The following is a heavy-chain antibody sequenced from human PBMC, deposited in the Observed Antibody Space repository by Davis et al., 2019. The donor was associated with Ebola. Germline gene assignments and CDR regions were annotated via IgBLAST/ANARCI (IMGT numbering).Heavy chain of an antibody. CDR3: ARDGPGLEPYWYFDY. CDR1: GGTFSSYA. D-gene: IGHD2-8*02. V-gene: IGHV1-69*10. Sequence: SVKVSCKASGGTFSSYAISWVRQAPGHGLEWMGGIIPILGIANYAQKFQGRVTITADESTSTAYMELRSLRSDDTAVYYCARDGPGLEPYWYFDYWGQGTLVTVSS. J-gene: IGHJ4*02. CDR2: IIPILGIA.